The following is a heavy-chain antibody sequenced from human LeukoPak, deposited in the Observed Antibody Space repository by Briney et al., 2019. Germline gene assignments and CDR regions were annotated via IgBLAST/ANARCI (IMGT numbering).Heavy chain of an antibody. J-gene: IGHJ6*02. CDR3: ARGGYCSSTSCYGNYYYYYGMDV. V-gene: IGHV4-34*01. CDR1: GGSFSGYY. D-gene: IGHD2-2*01. Sequence: PSETLSLTCAVYGGSFSGYYWSWIRQPPGKGLEWIGKVHHSGSTNYNPSLKSRVTISVDTSKNQFSLKLSSVTAADTAVYYCARGGYCSSTSCYGNYYYYYGMDVWGQGTTVTVSS. CDR2: VHHSGST.